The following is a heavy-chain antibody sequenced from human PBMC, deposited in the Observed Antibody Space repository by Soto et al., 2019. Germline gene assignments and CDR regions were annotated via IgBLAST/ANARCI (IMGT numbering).Heavy chain of an antibody. D-gene: IGHD2-15*01. Sequence: GGSLRLSCAASGFTFSSYAMHWVRQAPGKGLEWVAVISYDGSNKYYADSVKGRFTISRDNSKNTLYLQMNSLRAEDTAVYYCARAGGSGGSSKYYFDYWGQGTLVTVSS. J-gene: IGHJ4*02. CDR2: ISYDGSNK. CDR3: ARAGGSGGSSKYYFDY. CDR1: GFTFSSYA. V-gene: IGHV3-30-3*01.